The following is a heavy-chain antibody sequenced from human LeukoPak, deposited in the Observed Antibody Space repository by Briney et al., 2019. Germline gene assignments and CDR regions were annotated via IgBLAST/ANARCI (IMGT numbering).Heavy chain of an antibody. J-gene: IGHJ5*02. CDR2: INHSGST. CDR3: AGSRRQWLVNWFDP. Sequence: SETLSLTCAVYGGSFSGYYWSWIRQPPGKGLEWIGEINHSGSTNYNPSLKSRVTISVDTSKNQFSLKLSSVTAADTAVYYCAGSRRQWLVNWFDPWGQGTLVTVSS. V-gene: IGHV4-34*01. D-gene: IGHD6-19*01. CDR1: GGSFSGYY.